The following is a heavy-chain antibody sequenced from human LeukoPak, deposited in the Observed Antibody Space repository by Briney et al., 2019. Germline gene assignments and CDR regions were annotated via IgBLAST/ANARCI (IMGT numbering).Heavy chain of an antibody. V-gene: IGHV3-48*03. D-gene: IGHD6-19*01. CDR3: ARENALYSSGWDPFDY. J-gene: IGHJ4*02. Sequence: PGGSLRLSCAASGFTFSSYEMNWVRQAPGKGLEWVSYISSSGSTIYYADSVKGRFTISRDNAKNSLYLQMNSLRAEDTAVYYCARENALYSSGWDPFDYWGQGTLVTVSS. CDR1: GFTFSSYE. CDR2: ISSSGSTI.